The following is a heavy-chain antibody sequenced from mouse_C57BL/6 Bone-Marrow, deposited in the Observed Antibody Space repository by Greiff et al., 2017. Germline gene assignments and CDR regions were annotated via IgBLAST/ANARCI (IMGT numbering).Heavy chain of an antibody. J-gene: IGHJ3*01. Sequence: QVQLKESGAELARPGASVKLSCKASGYTFTSYGISWVKQRTGQGLEWIGEIYPRSGNTYYNEKFKGKATLTADKSSSTAYMELRSLTSEDSAVYFCARDDGNYEFAYWGQGTLVTVSA. V-gene: IGHV1-81*01. CDR2: IYPRSGNT. CDR1: GYTFTSYG. CDR3: ARDDGNYEFAY. D-gene: IGHD2-1*01.